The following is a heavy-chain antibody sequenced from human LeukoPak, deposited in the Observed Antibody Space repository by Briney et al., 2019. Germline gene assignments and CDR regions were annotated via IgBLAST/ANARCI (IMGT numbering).Heavy chain of an antibody. CDR3: ARVWFGESLGDP. D-gene: IGHD3-10*01. Sequence: ASVKVSCKASGYTFTSYDINWVRQATGQGLEWMGWMNPNSGNTGYAQKFQGRVTMTRNTSISTACMELSSLRSEDTAVYYCARVWFGESLGDPWGQGTLVTVSS. J-gene: IGHJ5*02. CDR2: MNPNSGNT. V-gene: IGHV1-8*01. CDR1: GYTFTSYD.